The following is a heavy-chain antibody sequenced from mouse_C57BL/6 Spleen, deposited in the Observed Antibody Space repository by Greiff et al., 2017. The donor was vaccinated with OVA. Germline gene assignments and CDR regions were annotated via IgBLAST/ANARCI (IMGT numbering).Heavy chain of an antibody. D-gene: IGHD1-1*01. CDR1: GYTFTSYW. CDR3: ARGDYGSSFDY. J-gene: IGHJ2*01. V-gene: IGHV1-52*01. Sequence: VQLQQPGAELVRPGSSVKLSCKASGYTFTSYWMHWVKQRPIQGLEWIGNIDPSDSETHYNQKFKDKATLTVDKSSSTAYMQLSSLTSEDSAVYYCARGDYGSSFDYGGQGTTLTVSS. CDR2: IDPSDSET.